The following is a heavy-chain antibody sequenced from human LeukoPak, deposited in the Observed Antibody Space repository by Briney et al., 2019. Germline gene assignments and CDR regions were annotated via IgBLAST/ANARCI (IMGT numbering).Heavy chain of an antibody. D-gene: IGHD6-6*01. CDR2: ISGSGGST. J-gene: IGHJ4*02. CDR1: GLSFSDHY. Sequence: GGSLRLSCAASGLSFSDHYMDWVRQAPGKGLEWVSAISGSGGSTYYADSVKGRFTISRDNSKNTLYLQMNSLRAEDTAVYYCAKAPSIAARPPFDYWGQGTLVTVSS. CDR3: AKAPSIAARPPFDY. V-gene: IGHV3-23*01.